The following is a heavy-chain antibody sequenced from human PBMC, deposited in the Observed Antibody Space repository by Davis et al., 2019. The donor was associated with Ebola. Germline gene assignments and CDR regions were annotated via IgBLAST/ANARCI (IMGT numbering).Heavy chain of an antibody. J-gene: IGHJ4*02. V-gene: IGHV5-51*01. CDR2: IYPGDSDT. D-gene: IGHD3-10*01. CDR3: ARRTMVQGAGDY. CDR1: GYSFTSYW. Sequence: GESPKTPRHGPGYSFTSYWIGWVRQMPGKGLEWMGIIYPGDSDTRYSPSFQGQVTISADKSISTAYLQWSSLKASDTAMYYCARRTMVQGAGDYSGKGTLVTVSS.